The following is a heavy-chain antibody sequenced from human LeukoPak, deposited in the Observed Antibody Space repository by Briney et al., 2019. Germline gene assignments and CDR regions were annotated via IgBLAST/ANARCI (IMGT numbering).Heavy chain of an antibody. Sequence: SETLSLTCTVYGGSFSGYSWTWIRQPPGKGLEWIGEINHSGSTNYNPSLKSRVTISVDTSKNQFSLKLSSVTAADTAVYYCARTMIAAAGTTYYYYYGMDVWGQGTTVTVSS. CDR2: INHSGST. CDR1: GGSFSGYS. CDR3: ARTMIAAAGTTYYYYYGMDV. D-gene: IGHD6-13*01. V-gene: IGHV4-34*01. J-gene: IGHJ6*02.